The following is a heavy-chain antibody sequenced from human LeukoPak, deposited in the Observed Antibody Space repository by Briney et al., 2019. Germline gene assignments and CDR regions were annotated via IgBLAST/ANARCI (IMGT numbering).Heavy chain of an antibody. Sequence: PSETLSLTCTVSGGSISSYYWSWIRQPAGKGLEWIGRIYTSGSTNYNPSLKSRVTMSVDTSKNQFSPKLSSVTAADTAVYYRARESRYISSWYTDYWGQGTLVTVSS. CDR3: ARESRYISSWYTDY. D-gene: IGHD6-13*01. CDR1: GGSISSYY. J-gene: IGHJ4*02. V-gene: IGHV4-4*07. CDR2: IYTSGST.